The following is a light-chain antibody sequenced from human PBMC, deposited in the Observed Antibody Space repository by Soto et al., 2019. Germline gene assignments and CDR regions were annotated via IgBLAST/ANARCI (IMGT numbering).Light chain of an antibody. CDR2: EGR. CDR3: CSYAGSRTHWV. V-gene: IGLV2-23*01. Sequence: QSALTQPASVSGSPGQSITISCTGTSSDVGSYNLVAWYHQHPAKAHKLMIYEGRKRLSGVSNRFSGSKSGNTASLAISGLQAEEDADFYCCSYAGSRTHWVFGGGTKRTV. J-gene: IGLJ3*02. CDR1: SSDVGSYNL.